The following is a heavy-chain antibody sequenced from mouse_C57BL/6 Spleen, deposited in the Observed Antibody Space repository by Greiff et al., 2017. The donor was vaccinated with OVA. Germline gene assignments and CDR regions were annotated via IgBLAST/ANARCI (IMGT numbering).Heavy chain of an antibody. CDR3: ARYGTGSFAY. D-gene: IGHD4-1*01. V-gene: IGHV7-3*01. J-gene: IGHJ3*01. Sequence: EVQRVESGGGLVQPGGSLSLSCAASGFTFTDYYMSWVRQPPGKALEWLGFIRNKANGYTTEYSASVKGRFTISRDNSQSILYLQMNALRAEDSATYYCARYGTGSFAYWGQGTLVTVSA. CDR1: GFTFTDYY. CDR2: IRNKANGYTT.